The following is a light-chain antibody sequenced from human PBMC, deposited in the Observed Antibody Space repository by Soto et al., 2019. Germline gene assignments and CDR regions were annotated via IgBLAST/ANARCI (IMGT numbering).Light chain of an antibody. J-gene: IGKJ1*01. CDR3: QKYGSSLTWT. CDR2: GAS. V-gene: IGKV3-20*01. CDR1: QSVSNNY. Sequence: EIVLTQSPGTLSLSPGERATLSCRASQSVSNNYLAWYQQKPGQAPRLLIYGASSRATGIPDRFSGSGSGTDFTLTISRLEPEDFAVYYCQKYGSSLTWTFGQGTKVDIK.